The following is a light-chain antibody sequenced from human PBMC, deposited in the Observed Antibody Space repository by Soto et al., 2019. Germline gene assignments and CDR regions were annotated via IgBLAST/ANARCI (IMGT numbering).Light chain of an antibody. Sequence: EIVLTQSPGTLSLSPGDRATLSCRASQSVSSGYLAWYQQNPGQAPRLLIYGASSRATGIPDRFIGSGSGTDFTLTISRLEPEDFAVYVCQQYGRAPITFGQGTLLEIK. J-gene: IGKJ5*01. V-gene: IGKV3-20*01. CDR1: QSVSSGY. CDR2: GAS. CDR3: QQYGRAPIT.